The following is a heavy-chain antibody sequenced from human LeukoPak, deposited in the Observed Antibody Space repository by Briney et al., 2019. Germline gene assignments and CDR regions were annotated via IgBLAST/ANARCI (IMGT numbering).Heavy chain of an antibody. V-gene: IGHV1-46*01. J-gene: IGHJ4*02. CDR3: ARVVVVPAATRTFDY. CDR2: INPSGGST. D-gene: IGHD2-2*01. Sequence: ASVKVSCKASGYTFTSYYMHWVRQAPGQGLEWMGIINPSGGSTSYAQKFQGRVTITRDTSASTAYMELSSLRSEDTAVYYCARVVVVPAATRTFDYWGQGTLVTVSS. CDR1: GYTFTSYY.